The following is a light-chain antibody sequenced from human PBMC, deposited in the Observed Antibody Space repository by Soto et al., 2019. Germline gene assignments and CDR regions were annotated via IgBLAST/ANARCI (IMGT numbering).Light chain of an antibody. CDR3: QNYHLALGT. V-gene: IGKV1-27*01. Sequence: DIQMTQSPSSLSASVGDTVTITCRASQDIINHLAWDQQMPGKVPNLLIYGASTLHSGVPSRFRGSGSGTHFTLTISSLQPEDVATYYCQNYHLALGTFGQGTRLEIK. CDR2: GAS. CDR1: QDIINH. J-gene: IGKJ5*01.